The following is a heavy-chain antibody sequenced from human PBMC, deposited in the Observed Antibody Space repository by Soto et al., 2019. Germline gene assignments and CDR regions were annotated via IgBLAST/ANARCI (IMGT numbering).Heavy chain of an antibody. J-gene: IGHJ3*02. V-gene: IGHV3-48*02. CDR3: ARSMIVVVIAPDAFDI. CDR2: ISSSSSTI. Sequence: GGSLRLSCAASGFTFSSYSMNWVRQAPGKGLEWVSYISSSSSTIYYADSVKGRFTISRDNAKNSLYLQMNSLRDEDTAVYYCARSMIVVVIAPDAFDIWGQGTMVTVSS. CDR1: GFTFSSYS. D-gene: IGHD3-22*01.